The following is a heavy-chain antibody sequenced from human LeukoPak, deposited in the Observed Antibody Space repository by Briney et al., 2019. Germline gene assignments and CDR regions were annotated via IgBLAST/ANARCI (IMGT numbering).Heavy chain of an antibody. CDR1: GFDFSSHA. CDR3: AKDLLRIYWRTFDS. D-gene: IGHD3-10*01. J-gene: IGHJ4*02. V-gene: IGHV3-23*01. Sequence: SGGSLRLSCVASGFDFSSHAMTWVRQAPGKGLEWASSFNDTGSSTYYADSVKGRFTISRDNSKNTLYLQMTNLRAEDTAVYFCAKDLLRIYWRTFDSWGQGALVIVSS. CDR2: FNDTGSST.